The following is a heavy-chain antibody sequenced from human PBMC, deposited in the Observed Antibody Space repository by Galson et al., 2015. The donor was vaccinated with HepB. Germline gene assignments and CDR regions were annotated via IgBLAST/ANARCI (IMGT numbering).Heavy chain of an antibody. Sequence: CAISGDSVSSNSAAWNWIRQSPSRGLEWLGRTYYRSKWYNDYAVSVKSRITINPDTSKNQFSLQLNSVTPEDTAVYYCARDWGSIAASVFDYWGQGTLVTVSS. D-gene: IGHD6-13*01. CDR1: GDSVSSNSAA. V-gene: IGHV6-1*01. J-gene: IGHJ4*02. CDR2: TYYRSKWYN. CDR3: ARDWGSIAASVFDY.